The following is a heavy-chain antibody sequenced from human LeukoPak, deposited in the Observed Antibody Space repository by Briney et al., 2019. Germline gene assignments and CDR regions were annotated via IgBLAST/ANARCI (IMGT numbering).Heavy chain of an antibody. CDR1: GGSISNDY. CDR2: VSYSGIT. CDR3: ARGGDYDSI. Sequence: PSETLSLTCTVSGGSISNDYWSWFRQPPGKGLEWIGCVSYSGITNYNPSLKSQITISIHTSRSQFSLKLKSVTAADTAVYYCARGGDYDSIWGQGTMVTVSS. V-gene: IGHV4-59*01. D-gene: IGHD3-22*01. J-gene: IGHJ3*02.